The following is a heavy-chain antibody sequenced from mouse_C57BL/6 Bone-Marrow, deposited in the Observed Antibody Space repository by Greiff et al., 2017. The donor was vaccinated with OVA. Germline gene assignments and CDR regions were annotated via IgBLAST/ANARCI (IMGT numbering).Heavy chain of an antibody. V-gene: IGHV4-1*01. Sequence: PAAGIDFSRYWMSWVRRAPGKGLEWIGEINPDSSTINYAPSLKDKFIISRDNAKNTLYLQMSKVRSEDTALYYCARGLLRWNYAMDYWGQGTSVTVSS. J-gene: IGHJ4*01. CDR1: GIDFSRYW. CDR3: ARGLLRWNYAMDY. CDR2: INPDSSTI. D-gene: IGHD1-1*01.